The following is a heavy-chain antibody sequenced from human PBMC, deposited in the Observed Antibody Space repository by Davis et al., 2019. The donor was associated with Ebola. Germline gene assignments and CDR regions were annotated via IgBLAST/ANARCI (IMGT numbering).Heavy chain of an antibody. CDR2: IYYSGST. V-gene: IGHV4-59*08. J-gene: IGHJ6*02. CDR3: ARMIRGYYDMDV. Sequence: SETLSLTCTVSGGSISSYYWSWIRQPPGKGLEWIGYIYYSGSTYYNPSLKSRITISVDTSKNQFSLKLSSVTAADTAVYYCARMIRGYYDMDVWGQGTTVTVSS. D-gene: IGHD3-22*01. CDR1: GGSISSYY.